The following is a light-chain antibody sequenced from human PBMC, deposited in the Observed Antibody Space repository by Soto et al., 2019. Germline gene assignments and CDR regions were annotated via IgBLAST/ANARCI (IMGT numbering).Light chain of an antibody. J-gene: IGKJ1*01. CDR3: QQYNSYTWT. CDR2: DAS. CDR1: QSTGNF. V-gene: IGKV1-5*01. Sequence: DILMTQSPSTLSASVGDRVTITCRASQSTGNFLNWYQQRPGKAPKLLIYDASSLESGVPSGFSGSGSGTEFTLTISSLQPDDFATYYCQQYNSYTWTFGQGTKVDIK.